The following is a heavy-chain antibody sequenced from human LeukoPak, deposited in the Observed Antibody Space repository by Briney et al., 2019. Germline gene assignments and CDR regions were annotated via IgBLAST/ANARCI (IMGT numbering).Heavy chain of an antibody. J-gene: IGHJ4*02. V-gene: IGHV1-2*02. CDR3: ARRHSSSWSRINY. CDR1: GYTFTGYY. CDR2: INPNSGGT. D-gene: IGHD6-13*01. Sequence: ASVKVSCKASGYTFTGYYMHWVRQAPGQGLEWMGWINPNSGGTNYAQKFQGRVTMTRDTSISTAYMELSRLRSDDTAVYYCARRHSSSWSRINYWGQGTLVTVSS.